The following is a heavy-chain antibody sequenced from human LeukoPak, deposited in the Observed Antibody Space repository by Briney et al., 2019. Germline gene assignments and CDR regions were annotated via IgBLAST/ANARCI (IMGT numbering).Heavy chain of an antibody. CDR3: ARRENMDV. J-gene: IGHJ6*03. CDR1: GFTVSSNY. D-gene: IGHD5-24*01. Sequence: GGSLRLSCAASGFTVSSNYMSWVRQAPGKGLEWVSVIYSDGRTFYADSVKGRFTISRDNSKNTLYLQMNSLRAEDTAVYYCARRENMDVWGKGTTVTISS. V-gene: IGHV3-66*01. CDR2: IYSDGRT.